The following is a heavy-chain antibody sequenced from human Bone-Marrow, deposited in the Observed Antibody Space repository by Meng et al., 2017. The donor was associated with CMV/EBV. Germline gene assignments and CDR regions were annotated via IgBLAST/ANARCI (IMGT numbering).Heavy chain of an antibody. V-gene: IGHV1-2*02. D-gene: IGHD6-13*01. CDR3: ARYYSSSWIDAFDI. CDR1: GYTFTGYY. J-gene: IGHJ3*02. CDR2: INPNSGGT. Sequence: ASVKVSCKASGYTFTGYYMHWVRQAPGQGLEWMGWINPNSGGTNYAQKFQGRVTMTRDKSISTAYMELSRLRSDDTAVYYCARYYSSSWIDAFDIWGQGTMVTVSS.